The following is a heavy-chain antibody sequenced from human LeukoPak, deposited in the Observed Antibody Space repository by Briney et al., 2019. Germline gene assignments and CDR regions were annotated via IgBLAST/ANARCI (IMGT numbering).Heavy chain of an antibody. CDR2: ISGSDGST. D-gene: IGHD4-17*01. J-gene: IGHJ4*02. CDR3: AKDLPYGDYVPYYFDY. CDR1: GFTFSRYA. V-gene: IGHV3-23*01. Sequence: GGSLRLSCAASGFTFSRYAMSWVRQTPEKGLEWVSVISGSDGSTYYADSVRGRFTISRDDSGNTLFLQMNSLRAEDTAVYYCAKDLPYGDYVPYYFDYWGQGTLVTVSS.